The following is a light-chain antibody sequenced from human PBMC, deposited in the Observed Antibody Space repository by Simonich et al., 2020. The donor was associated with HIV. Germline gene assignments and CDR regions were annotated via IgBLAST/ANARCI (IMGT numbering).Light chain of an antibody. CDR3: QQYYSIPYT. CDR2: SAS. Sequence: DIQMTQSPSSLSASVGDRVTITCRASQGISNSLAWYQQKPGEAPKLLLYSASRLESGVPSRFSGSGSGTDYTLTISSLQPEDFATYYCQQYYSIPYTFGLGTRLEIK. V-gene: IGKV1-NL1*01. CDR1: QGISNS. J-gene: IGKJ2*01.